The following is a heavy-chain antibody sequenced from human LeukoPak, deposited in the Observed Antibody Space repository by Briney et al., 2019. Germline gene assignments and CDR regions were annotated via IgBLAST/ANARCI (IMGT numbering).Heavy chain of an antibody. Sequence: SGGSLRLSCAASGFTFSRYDFHWVRQAPGKGLEWVSAIGTAGDTYYQGSVKGRLTISRENAKNSLYLQINSLRAGDTAVYYCARADKAHYDSSGYYTFDYWGQGTLVTVSS. CDR1: GFTFSRYD. V-gene: IGHV3-13*01. J-gene: IGHJ4*02. CDR3: ARADKAHYDSSGYYTFDY. CDR2: IGTAGDT. D-gene: IGHD3-22*01.